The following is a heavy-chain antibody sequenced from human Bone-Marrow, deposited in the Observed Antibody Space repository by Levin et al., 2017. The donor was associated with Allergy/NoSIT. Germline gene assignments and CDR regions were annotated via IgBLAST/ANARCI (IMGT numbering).Heavy chain of an antibody. J-gene: IGHJ5*02. D-gene: IGHD1-1*01. Sequence: PGGSLRLSCAASGFTFSIYWMHWVRQAPGKGLVWVSRINSDSSTYYADSVKGRFTIARDNAKNTLYLQMNSLRTEDTGVYYCARAHSTNWQNWFGPWGQGTLVTVAS. CDR2: INSDSST. V-gene: IGHV3-74*01. CDR1: GFTFSIYW. CDR3: ARAHSTNWQNWFGP.